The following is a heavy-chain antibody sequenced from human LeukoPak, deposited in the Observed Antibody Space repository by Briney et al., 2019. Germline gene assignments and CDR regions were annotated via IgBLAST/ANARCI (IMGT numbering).Heavy chain of an antibody. CDR2: ISYSGGS. J-gene: IGHJ4*02. D-gene: IGHD6-13*01. Sequence: SETLSLTCTVSGGSITSNSHYWGWIRQTPGKGLEWIGYISYSGGSNYTPSLKSRVTISVDTSKNQFSLKLSSVTAADTAVYYCARHYSRSYDYWGQGTLVTISS. V-gene: IGHV4-39*01. CDR1: GGSITSNSHY. CDR3: ARHYSRSYDY.